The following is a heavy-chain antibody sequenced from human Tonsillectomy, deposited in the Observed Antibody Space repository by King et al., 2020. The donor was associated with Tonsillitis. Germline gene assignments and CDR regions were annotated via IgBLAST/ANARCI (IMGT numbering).Heavy chain of an antibody. V-gene: IGHV4-30-4*07. J-gene: IGHJ4*02. Sequence: VQLQESGPGLVKPSQTLSLTCAVSGGSISSDGYSWNWIRQPPGKGLEGIGNIYYSGKTYYNPSLKSRISISLNPSKNLFSLRLSSVTAADTAVYYCGRGTHQIKWALDYWGQGTLVTVSS. CDR1: GGSISSDGYS. D-gene: IGHD1-26*01. CDR3: GRGTHQIKWALDY. CDR2: IYYSGKT.